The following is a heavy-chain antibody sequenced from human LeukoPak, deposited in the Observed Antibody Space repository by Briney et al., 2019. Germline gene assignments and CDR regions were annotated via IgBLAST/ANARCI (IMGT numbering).Heavy chain of an antibody. CDR1: GFTVSSNY. Sequence: GGSLRLSCAASGFTVSSNYMSWVRQAPGKGLEWVGFIRSKAYGGTTEYAASVKGRFTISRDDSKSIAYLQMNSLKTEDTAVYYCTRVHYDSSPSWGQGTLVTVSS. J-gene: IGHJ4*02. V-gene: IGHV3-49*04. D-gene: IGHD3-22*01. CDR2: IRSKAYGGTT. CDR3: TRVHYDSSPS.